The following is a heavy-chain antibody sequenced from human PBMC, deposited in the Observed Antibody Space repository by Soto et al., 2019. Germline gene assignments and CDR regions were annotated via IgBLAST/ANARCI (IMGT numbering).Heavy chain of an antibody. D-gene: IGHD6-19*01. CDR3: AKGVPGIAVAGTGYFQH. Sequence: EVQLLESGGGLVQPGGSLRLSCAASGFTFSSYAMSWVRQAPGKGLEWVSGISVSVDSTYYADSVKGRFTISRDISKNTLYLQMNCLRAEDTAVYYCAKGVPGIAVAGTGYFQHSGQGTLVTVSS. CDR2: ISVSVDST. V-gene: IGHV3-23*01. J-gene: IGHJ1*01. CDR1: GFTFSSYA.